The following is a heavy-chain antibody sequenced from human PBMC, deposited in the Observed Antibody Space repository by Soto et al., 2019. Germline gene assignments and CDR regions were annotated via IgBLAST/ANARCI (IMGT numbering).Heavy chain of an antibody. V-gene: IGHV3-33*01. Sequence: QVQLVESGGGVVQPGRSLRLSCAASGFTFSTYGMHWVRQAPGKGLEWVAVIWYDGSNKYYADSVKGRLTISRDNSKKTGYLQMNSLRAEEMAVYYCARRVEGACTIWGFDSWGQGTLVSVFS. CDR3: ARRVEGACTIWGFDS. J-gene: IGHJ4*02. D-gene: IGHD3-16*01. CDR1: GFTFSTYG. CDR2: IWYDGSNK.